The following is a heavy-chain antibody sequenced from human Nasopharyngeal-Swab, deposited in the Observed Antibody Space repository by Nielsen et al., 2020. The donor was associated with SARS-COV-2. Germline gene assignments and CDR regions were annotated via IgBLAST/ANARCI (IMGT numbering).Heavy chain of an antibody. CDR2: ISAYNGNT. Sequence: ASVKVSCKASGGTFSSYAISWVRQAPGQGLEWMGWISAYNGNTNYAQKLQGRVTMTTDTSTSTAYMELRSLRSDDTAVYYCASGYSYGLDAFDIWGQGTMVTVSS. CDR1: GGTFSSYA. J-gene: IGHJ3*02. V-gene: IGHV1-18*01. CDR3: ASGYSYGLDAFDI. D-gene: IGHD5-18*01.